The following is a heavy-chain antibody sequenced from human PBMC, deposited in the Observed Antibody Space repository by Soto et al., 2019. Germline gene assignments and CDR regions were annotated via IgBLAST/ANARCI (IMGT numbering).Heavy chain of an antibody. Sequence: QVQLQQWGAGLLKPSETLSLTCAVYGGSFSGYYWSWIRQPPGKGLEWIGEINHSGSTNYNPSLKSRVTISVDTSKNQFSLKLSSVTAADTAVYYCARGGGGFDCSSTSCYFHPDAQFDYWGQGTLVTVSS. J-gene: IGHJ4*02. V-gene: IGHV4-34*01. D-gene: IGHD2-2*01. CDR3: ARGGGGFDCSSTSCYFHPDAQFDY. CDR2: INHSGST. CDR1: GGSFSGYY.